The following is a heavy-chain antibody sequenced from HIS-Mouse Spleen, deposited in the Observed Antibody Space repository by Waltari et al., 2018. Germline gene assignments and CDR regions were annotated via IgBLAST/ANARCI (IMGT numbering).Heavy chain of an antibody. Sequence: QVQLVESGGGVVQPGRSLRLSCAASGFTFSSYAMHWVRQAPGKGLEWVAVISYDGSNKYYADSVKGRFTISRDNSKNTLYLQMNSLRAEDTAVYYCARDQVAAAGLYWGQGTLVTVSS. CDR1: GFTFSSYA. J-gene: IGHJ4*02. CDR3: ARDQVAAAGLY. D-gene: IGHD6-13*01. CDR2: ISYDGSNK. V-gene: IGHV3-30-3*01.